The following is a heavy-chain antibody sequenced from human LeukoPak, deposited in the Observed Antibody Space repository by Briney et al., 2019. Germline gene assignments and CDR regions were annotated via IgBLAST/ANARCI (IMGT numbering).Heavy chain of an antibody. Sequence: SETLSLTCAVYGGSFSGHFWSWIRQTPEKGLQWIGEINHSETTSYNPSLKSRVSISADVSKNQFSLKLNSVTAADTALYYCARGTDGMATVLDYWGQGTLVTVSS. CDR2: INHSETT. CDR1: GGSFSGHF. J-gene: IGHJ4*02. CDR3: ARGTDGMATVLDY. V-gene: IGHV4-34*01. D-gene: IGHD5-24*01.